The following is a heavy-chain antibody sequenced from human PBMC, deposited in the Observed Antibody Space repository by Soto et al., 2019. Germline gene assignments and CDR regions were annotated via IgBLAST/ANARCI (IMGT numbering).Heavy chain of an antibody. CDR2: ISGSADST. Sequence: PAGSLRLSCAASGFSFSIFAMNWVFQAQGKGLEWVSIISGSADSTFYADSVKGRFTISRDNSKSTLYLQINSLRAEDAAVYYCAKTRGAMIYAISVYGMDVWGQGTTVTVSS. CDR3: AKTRGAMIYAISVYGMDV. V-gene: IGHV3-23*01. CDR1: GFSFSIFA. J-gene: IGHJ6*02. D-gene: IGHD2-8*01.